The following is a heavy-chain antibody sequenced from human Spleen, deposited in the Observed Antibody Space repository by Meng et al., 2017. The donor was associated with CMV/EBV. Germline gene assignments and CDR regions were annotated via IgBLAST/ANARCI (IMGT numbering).Heavy chain of an antibody. CDR2: ISSSGSTI. Sequence: SCAASGFTFSDYYMSWIRQAPGKGLEWVSYISSSGSTIYYADSVKGRFTISRDNAKNSLYLQMNSLRAEDTAVYYCARDEMATSFDYWGQGTLVTVSS. D-gene: IGHD5-24*01. J-gene: IGHJ4*02. CDR3: ARDEMATSFDY. CDR1: GFTFSDYY. V-gene: IGHV3-11*01.